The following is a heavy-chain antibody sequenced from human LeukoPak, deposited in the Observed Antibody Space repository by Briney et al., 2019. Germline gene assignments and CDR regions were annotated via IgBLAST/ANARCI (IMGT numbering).Heavy chain of an antibody. CDR3: ARGGGGYYDSSGHPISDAFDI. V-gene: IGHV1-2*02. CDR2: INPNSGGT. J-gene: IGHJ3*02. CDR1: GYTFTGYY. D-gene: IGHD3-22*01. Sequence: GASVKVSCKASGYTFTGYYMHWVRQAPGHGLEWMGWINPNSGGTNYAQKFQGRVTMTRDTSISTAYMELSRLRSDDTAVYYCARGGGGYYDSSGHPISDAFDIWGQGTMVTVSS.